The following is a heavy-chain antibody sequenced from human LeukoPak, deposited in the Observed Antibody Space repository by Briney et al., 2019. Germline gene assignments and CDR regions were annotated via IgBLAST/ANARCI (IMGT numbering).Heavy chain of an antibody. CDR3: ARTLRGYSYLGYFDY. J-gene: IGHJ4*02. CDR1: GFNVNSIY. V-gene: IGHV3-66*01. CDR2: IYSSGTT. Sequence: GGSLRLSCAASGFNVNSIYMSWVRQAPGKGLEWVSVIYSSGTTDYADSVKGRFTISRDDSKNTLYLQMNSLRAEDTAIYYCARTLRGYSYLGYFDYWGQGTLVTVSS. D-gene: IGHD5-18*01.